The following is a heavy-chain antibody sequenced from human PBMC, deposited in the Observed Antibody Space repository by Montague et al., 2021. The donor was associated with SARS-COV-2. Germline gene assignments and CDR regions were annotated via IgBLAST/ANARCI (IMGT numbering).Heavy chain of an antibody. CDR3: ASVKRGYYYGLGVSAHFDY. D-gene: IGHD3-10*01. J-gene: IGHJ4*02. CDR2: IYYSGST. CDR1: GGSISSYY. V-gene: IGHV4-59*01. Sequence: SETLSLTCTVSGGSISSYYWSWIRQPPGKGLEWIGYIYYSGSTNYNPSLKSRVTISVGTSKNQFSLKLSSVTAADTAVYYCASVKRGYYYGLGVSAHFDYWGQGTLVTVSS.